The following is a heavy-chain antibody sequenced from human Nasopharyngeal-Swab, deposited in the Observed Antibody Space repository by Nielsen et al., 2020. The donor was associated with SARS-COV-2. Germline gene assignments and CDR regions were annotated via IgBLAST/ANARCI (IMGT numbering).Heavy chain of an antibody. Sequence: SLKISCAASGFTFSDYYMSWIRQAPGKGLEWVSYISSSGSTIYYADSVKGRFTISRDNAKNSLYLQMNSLRAEDTAVYYCARDLGGVKAPSWYGMDVWGQGTTVTVSS. V-gene: IGHV3-11*04. J-gene: IGHJ6*02. CDR3: ARDLGGVKAPSWYGMDV. CDR1: GFTFSDYY. D-gene: IGHD3-16*01. CDR2: ISSSGSTI.